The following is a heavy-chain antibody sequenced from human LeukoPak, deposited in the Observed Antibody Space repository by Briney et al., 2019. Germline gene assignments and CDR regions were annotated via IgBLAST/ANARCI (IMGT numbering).Heavy chain of an antibody. Sequence: GGSLRLSCTASGFVFSDFWVGWVRQAPGKGPEWVADIKQDGTKKYYLDSVKGRFTISRDNAKNSLYLQLNSLRAEDTAVYFCAREYYDKSGYSHDFWGQGTLVTVSS. CDR2: IKQDGTKK. J-gene: IGHJ4*02. CDR1: GFVFSDFW. V-gene: IGHV3-7*01. D-gene: IGHD3-22*01. CDR3: AREYYDKSGYSHDF.